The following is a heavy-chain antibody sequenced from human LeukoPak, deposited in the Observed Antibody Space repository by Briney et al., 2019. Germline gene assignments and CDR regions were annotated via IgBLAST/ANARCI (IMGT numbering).Heavy chain of an antibody. D-gene: IGHD2-2*01. Sequence: GGSLRLSCEASGFTFSSYGMHWVRQAPGKGLEWVAVISYDGSNKYYADSVKGRFTISRDNSKNTLYLQMNSLRAEDTAVYYCAKEILGYCSSTSCYDPWGQGTLVTVSS. CDR3: AKEILGYCSSTSCYDP. J-gene: IGHJ5*02. CDR2: ISYDGSNK. V-gene: IGHV3-30*18. CDR1: GFTFSSYG.